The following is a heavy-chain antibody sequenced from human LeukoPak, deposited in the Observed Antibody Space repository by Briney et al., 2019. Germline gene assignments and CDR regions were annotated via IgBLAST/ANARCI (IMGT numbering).Heavy chain of an antibody. D-gene: IGHD2-2*01. CDR1: GGSISSGYY. J-gene: IGHJ4*02. CDR2: IYHSGST. CDR3: ARGLVGSYALDY. V-gene: IGHV4-38-2*02. Sequence: SETLSLTCTVSGGSISSGYYWGWIRQPPGKGLEWIGSIYHSGSTYYNPSLKSRVTISVDTSKNQFSLKLSSVTAADTAVYYCARGLVGSYALDYWGQGTLVTVSS.